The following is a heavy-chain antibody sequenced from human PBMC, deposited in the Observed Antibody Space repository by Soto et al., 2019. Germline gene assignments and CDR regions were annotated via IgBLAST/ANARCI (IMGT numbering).Heavy chain of an antibody. D-gene: IGHD1-26*01. Sequence: GASVKVSCKASGYSFTSLDINWVRQTTGQGLEWMGWMQPSSGRTGYAQKFQGRVTMTRDTSINTAYMELSSLTSDGTAFYYCARGVTAGVDYWGQGTLVTVSS. CDR2: MQPSSGRT. V-gene: IGHV1-8*01. CDR3: ARGVTAGVDY. J-gene: IGHJ4*02. CDR1: GYSFTSLD.